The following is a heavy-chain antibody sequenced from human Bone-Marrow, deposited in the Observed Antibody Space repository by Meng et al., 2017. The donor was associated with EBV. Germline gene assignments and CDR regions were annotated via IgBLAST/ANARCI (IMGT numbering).Heavy chain of an antibody. Sequence: VQLQQWGAGSLKPSETLSLTCAVYGESFSGYYWNWIRQPPGKGLEWIGEINHSGSTNYNPSLKSRVTISVDTSKNQFSLKLSSVTAADTAVYYCARGSLGWELPRPFDYWGQGTLVTVSS. V-gene: IGHV4-34*01. CDR1: GESFSGYY. CDR3: ARGSLGWELPRPFDY. CDR2: INHSGST. J-gene: IGHJ4*02. D-gene: IGHD1-26*01.